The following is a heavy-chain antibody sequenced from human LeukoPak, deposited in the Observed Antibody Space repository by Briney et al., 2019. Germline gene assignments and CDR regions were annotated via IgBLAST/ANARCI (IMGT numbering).Heavy chain of an antibody. J-gene: IGHJ3*02. CDR2: FDPEDGET. Sequence: ASVKVSCKVSGYTLTELSMHWVRQAPGKGPEWMGGFDPEDGETIYAQKFQGRVTMTEDTSTDTAYMELSSLRSEDTAVYYCATTDTTIVVVPAAIHHDAFDIWGQGTMVTVSS. V-gene: IGHV1-24*01. D-gene: IGHD2-2*01. CDR1: GYTLTELS. CDR3: ATTDTTIVVVPAAIHHDAFDI.